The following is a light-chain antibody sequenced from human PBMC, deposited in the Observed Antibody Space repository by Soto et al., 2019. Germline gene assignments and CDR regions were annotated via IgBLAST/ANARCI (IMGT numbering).Light chain of an antibody. V-gene: IGKV3-20*01. CDR3: QQYGSASWT. J-gene: IGKJ1*01. Sequence: EIVLTQSPGTLSLSPGERATLSCRASQSVSSSYLAWYQQIPGQAPRLLIYGASSRATGIPDRFSGSGSGTDFTLTIRRLEPEDFAVYYFQQYGSASWTFGQGTKVEIK. CDR2: GAS. CDR1: QSVSSSY.